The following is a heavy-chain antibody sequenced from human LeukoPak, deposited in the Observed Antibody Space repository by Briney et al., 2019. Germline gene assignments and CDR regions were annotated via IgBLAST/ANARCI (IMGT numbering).Heavy chain of an antibody. D-gene: IGHD3-16*01. J-gene: IGHJ4*02. CDR1: GFTFSSHA. CDR3: AKGEAWGEAHGLVDY. V-gene: IGHV3-23*01. Sequence: GGSLRLSCAASGFTFSSHAMRWVRQAPGKGLQWVSSISGSGRSTYYADSVKGRFTISRDNSKNTLYLQMNSLRAEDTAVYYCAKGEAWGEAHGLVDYWGQGTLVTVSS. CDR2: ISGSGRST.